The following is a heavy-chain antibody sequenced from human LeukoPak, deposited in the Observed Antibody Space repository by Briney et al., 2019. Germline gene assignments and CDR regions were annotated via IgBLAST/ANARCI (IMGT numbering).Heavy chain of an antibody. Sequence: SETLSLTCAVYGGSFSGYYWSWIRQPPGKGLEWIGEINHSGSTNYNPSLKSRVTISVDTSKNQFSLKLRSVTAADTAVYYCARVYRDYEYIDFWGQGTLVTVSS. D-gene: IGHD5-12*01. CDR2: INHSGST. V-gene: IGHV4-34*01. J-gene: IGHJ4*02. CDR1: GGSFSGYY. CDR3: ARVYRDYEYIDF.